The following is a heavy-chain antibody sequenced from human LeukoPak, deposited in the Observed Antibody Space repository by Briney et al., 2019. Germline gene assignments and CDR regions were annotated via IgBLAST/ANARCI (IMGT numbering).Heavy chain of an antibody. CDR1: GYTFTSYY. V-gene: IGHV1-46*01. CDR3: ARSDTAMVSFDY. D-gene: IGHD5-18*01. Sequence: ASVKVSCKASGYTFTSYYVHWVRQAPGQGLEWMGIINPSGGSTSYAQKFQGRVTMTRDTSTSTVYMELSSLRSEDTAVYYCARSDTAMVSFDYWGQGTLVTVAS. J-gene: IGHJ4*02. CDR2: INPSGGST.